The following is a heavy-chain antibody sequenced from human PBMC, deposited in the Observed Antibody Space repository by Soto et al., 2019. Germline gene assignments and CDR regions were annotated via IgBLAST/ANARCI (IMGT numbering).Heavy chain of an antibody. CDR1: GGSISSYY. CDR3: ARAVEIGVVVAAINWFDP. V-gene: IGHV4-59*06. J-gene: IGHJ5*02. Sequence: PSETLSLTCTVSGGSISSYYWSWIRQHPGKGLEWIGYIYYSGSTYYNPSLKSRVTISVDTSKNQFSLKLSSVTAADTAVYYCARAVEIGVVVAAINWFDPWGQGTLVTVSS. D-gene: IGHD2-15*01. CDR2: IYYSGST.